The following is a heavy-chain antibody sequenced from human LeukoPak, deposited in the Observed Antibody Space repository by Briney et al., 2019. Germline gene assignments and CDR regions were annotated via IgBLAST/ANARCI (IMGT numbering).Heavy chain of an antibody. Sequence: GGSLRLSCAASGFTFSDYWMTWVRQAPGKGLEWVAHIKQDGSEKYYVDSVKGRFTISRDNAKNLLYLQMNSLGAEDTAVYYCARDYRGYRAPYYFDYWGQGTLVTVSS. V-gene: IGHV3-7*01. CDR3: ARDYRGYRAPYYFDY. D-gene: IGHD2-15*01. J-gene: IGHJ4*02. CDR1: GFTFSDYW. CDR2: IKQDGSEK.